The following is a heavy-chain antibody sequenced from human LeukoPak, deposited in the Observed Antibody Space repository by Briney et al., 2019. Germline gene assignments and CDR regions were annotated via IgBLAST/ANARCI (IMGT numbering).Heavy chain of an antibody. CDR1: GFTFSSYA. D-gene: IGHD5-18*01. CDR3: AKGDVDTAMVTGFDY. CDR2: ISGSGAGT. V-gene: IGHV3-23*01. Sequence: GGSLRLSCAASGFTFSSYAMSWVRQAPGKGLEWVSAISGSGAGTSYADSVKGRFTISRDNSKNTLYLQMNSLRAEDTAVYYCAKGDVDTAMVTGFDYWGQGTLVTVSS. J-gene: IGHJ4*02.